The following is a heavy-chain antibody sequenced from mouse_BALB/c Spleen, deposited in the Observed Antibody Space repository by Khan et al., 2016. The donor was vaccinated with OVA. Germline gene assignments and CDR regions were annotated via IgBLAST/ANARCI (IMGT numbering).Heavy chain of an antibody. V-gene: IGHV3-8*02. CDR2: IIYTGYT. CDR3: ARSTYRYAFAY. J-gene: IGHJ3*01. Sequence: MQLEESGPSLVKPSQTLSLTCSVTGDSITSGYWSWIRKFPGNKLEYMGYIIYTGYTDYNPSLKSRLAITRHTSKNQYYLQLNSVTTEDTATYYCARSTYRYAFAYWGQGTLVTVSA. CDR1: GDSITSGY. D-gene: IGHD2-14*01.